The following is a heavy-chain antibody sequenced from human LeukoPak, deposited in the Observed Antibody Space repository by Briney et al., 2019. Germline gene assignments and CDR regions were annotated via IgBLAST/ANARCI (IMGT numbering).Heavy chain of an antibody. CDR3: ARAGGSGSYYHYYGMDV. CDR2: ISYDGSNK. V-gene: IGHV3-30-3*01. CDR1: GFTFSSYT. D-gene: IGHD3-10*01. Sequence: GGSLRLSCAASGFTFSSYTMHWVRQAPGKGLEWVAAISYDGSNKYYADSVRGRFTISRGNSKNTLYLQMNSLRAEGTAVYHCARAGGSGSYYHYYGMDVWGQGTTVTVSS. J-gene: IGHJ6*02.